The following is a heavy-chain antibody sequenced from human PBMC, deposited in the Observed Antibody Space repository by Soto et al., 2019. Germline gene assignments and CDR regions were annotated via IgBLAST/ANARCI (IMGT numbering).Heavy chain of an antibody. J-gene: IGHJ6*02. CDR2: IYYSGTT. CDR3: ARVRVTTFRFTYYYYGMDV. Sequence: QVQLQESGPGLVKPSQTLSLTCTVSGGSISSGDYYWSWIRQPPGKGLEWIGPIYYSGTTYYNPSLKSRVTISVDTSKNQFSLKLSSVTAADTAVYYCARVRVTTFRFTYYYYGMDVWGQGTTVTVSS. CDR1: GGSISSGDYY. V-gene: IGHV4-30-4*01. D-gene: IGHD4-17*01.